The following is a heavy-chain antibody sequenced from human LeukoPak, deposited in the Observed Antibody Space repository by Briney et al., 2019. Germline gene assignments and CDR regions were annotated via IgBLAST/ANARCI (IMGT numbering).Heavy chain of an antibody. CDR2: INPNSGGT. J-gene: IGHJ5*02. CDR3: ARQYSYFPVRNTLDL. Sequence: ASVKVSCKASGYALTGYFMHWVRQAPGQGLEWMGWINPNSGGTYYAQKFQGRVTMTGDTSISTVYMELNSLRSDDTAVYFCARQYSYFPVRNTLDLWGPGTLVIVSS. V-gene: IGHV1-2*02. CDR1: GYALTGYF. D-gene: IGHD2/OR15-2a*01.